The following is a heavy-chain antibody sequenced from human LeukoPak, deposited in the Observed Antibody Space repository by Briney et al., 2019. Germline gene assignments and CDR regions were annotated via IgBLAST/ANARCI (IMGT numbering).Heavy chain of an antibody. CDR2: ISSNGDNT. V-gene: IGHV3-64D*06. CDR1: GFTFSTSV. CDR3: VRGTGY. J-gene: IGHJ4*02. Sequence: PGGSLRLSCSVSGFTFSTSVMHWVRQAPGKGLEYVSAISSNGDNTYYADSVKGRFTISRDNSKNTLYLQMSRLRADDAAVYYCVRGTGYWGQGTLVTVSS.